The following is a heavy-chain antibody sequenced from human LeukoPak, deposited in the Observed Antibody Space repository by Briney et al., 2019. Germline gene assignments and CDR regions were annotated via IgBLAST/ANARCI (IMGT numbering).Heavy chain of an antibody. CDR2: IYYSGST. CDR3: ATSVEMATIGYAFDI. Sequence: PSETLSLTCTVSGGSISSYYWSWIRQPAGKGLEWIGYIYYSGSTNYNPSLKSRVTISVDTSKNHFSLKLSSVTAADTAVYYCATSVEMATIGYAFDIWGQGTMVTASS. J-gene: IGHJ3*02. D-gene: IGHD5-24*01. CDR1: GGSISSYY. V-gene: IGHV4-59*01.